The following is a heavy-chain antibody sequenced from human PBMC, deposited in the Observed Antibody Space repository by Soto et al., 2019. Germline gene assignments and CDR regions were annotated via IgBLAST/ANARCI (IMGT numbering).Heavy chain of an antibody. J-gene: IGHJ4*02. CDR3: ARAWTIVAPWMDF. CDR1: GFTFSSYG. V-gene: IGHV3-33*01. CDR2: IWYDGSNK. D-gene: IGHD5-12*01. Sequence: GGSLRLSCAASGFTFSSYGMHWDRQAPGKGLVWVAVIWYDGSNKYYADSVKGRFTISRDNSKNTLYLQMNSLRAEDTAVYYCARAWTIVAPWMDFWGQGT.